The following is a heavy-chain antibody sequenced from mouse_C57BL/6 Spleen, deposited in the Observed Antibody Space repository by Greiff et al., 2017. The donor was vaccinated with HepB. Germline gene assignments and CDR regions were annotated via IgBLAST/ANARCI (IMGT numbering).Heavy chain of an antibody. D-gene: IGHD2-12*01. CDR2: INPSNGGT. V-gene: IGHV1-53*01. CDR1: GYTFTSYW. Sequence: QVQLQQPGTELVKPGASVKLSCKASGYTFTSYWMHWVKQRPGQGLEWIGNINPSNGGTNYNEKFKSKATLTVDKSSSTAYMQLSSLTSEDSAVYYCAREEAYYSPYYAMDYWGQGTSVTVSS. CDR3: AREEAYYSPYYAMDY. J-gene: IGHJ4*01.